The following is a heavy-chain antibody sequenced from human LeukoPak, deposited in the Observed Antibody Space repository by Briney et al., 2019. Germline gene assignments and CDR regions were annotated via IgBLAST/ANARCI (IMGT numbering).Heavy chain of an antibody. J-gene: IGHJ4*02. CDR3: AIAYCGGDCYSRPPFDY. D-gene: IGHD2-21*02. CDR2: INHSGST. CDR1: GGSFSGYY. V-gene: IGHV4-34*01. Sequence: LETLSLTCAVYGGSFSGYYWSWIRQPPGKGLEWIGEINHSGSTNYNPSLKSRVTISVHTSKNQFSLKLSSVTAADTAVYYCAIAYCGGDCYSRPPFDYWGQGTQVTVSS.